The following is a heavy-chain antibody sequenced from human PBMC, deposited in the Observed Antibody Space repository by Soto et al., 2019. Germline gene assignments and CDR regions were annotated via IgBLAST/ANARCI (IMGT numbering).Heavy chain of an antibody. D-gene: IGHD3-3*01. V-gene: IGHV3-23*01. CDR3: AKDGGYDFWSGYYYYYMDV. CDR1: GFTFSSYA. J-gene: IGHJ6*03. CDR2: ISGSGGST. Sequence: GGSLRLSCAASGFTFSSYAMSWVRQAPGKGLEWVSAISGSGGSTYYADSVKGRFTISRDNSKNTLYLQMNSLRAEDTAVYYCAKDGGYDFWSGYYYYYMDVWGKGTTVTVSS.